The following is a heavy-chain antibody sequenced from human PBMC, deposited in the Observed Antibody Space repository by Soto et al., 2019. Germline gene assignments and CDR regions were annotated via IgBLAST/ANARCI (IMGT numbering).Heavy chain of an antibody. V-gene: IGHV1-69*01. CDR1: GGTFSSYA. J-gene: IGHJ4*02. CDR2: IIPIFGTA. CDR3: ARDSSSWYGVRYFDY. Sequence: QVQLVQSGAEVKKPGSSVNVSCKASGGTFSSYAISWVRQAPGQGLEWMGGIIPIFGTANYAKKFQGRVTITADESTSTAYMELSSLRSEDTAVYYCARDSSSWYGVRYFDYWGQGTRVTGSS. D-gene: IGHD6-13*01.